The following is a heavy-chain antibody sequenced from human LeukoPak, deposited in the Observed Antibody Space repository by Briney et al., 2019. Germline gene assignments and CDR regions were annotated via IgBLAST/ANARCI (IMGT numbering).Heavy chain of an antibody. J-gene: IGHJ5*02. CDR1: NCSISSDTYF. Sequence: SQTLSLICTVSNCSISSDTYFWSWIRQPAGKGLEWIGRMSSSGISTYSPSLKSRVTISIDTSRNQFSMNLNSVTAADTAVYYCAKGAGPPWFDPWGQGTLVTVSS. D-gene: IGHD6-19*01. V-gene: IGHV4-61*02. CDR2: MSSSGIS. CDR3: AKGAGPPWFDP.